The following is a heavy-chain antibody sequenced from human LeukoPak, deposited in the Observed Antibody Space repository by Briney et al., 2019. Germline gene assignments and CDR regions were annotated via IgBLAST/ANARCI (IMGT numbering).Heavy chain of an antibody. Sequence: ASVKVSCKVSGYTLTELSMHWVRQAPGKGLEWMGGFDPEDGETIYAQKFQGRVTMTEDTSTDTAYMGLSSLRSEDTAVYYCATAVVVAATDYFDYWGQGTLVTVSS. CDR1: GYTLTELS. CDR2: FDPEDGET. V-gene: IGHV1-24*01. J-gene: IGHJ4*02. D-gene: IGHD2-15*01. CDR3: ATAVVVAATDYFDY.